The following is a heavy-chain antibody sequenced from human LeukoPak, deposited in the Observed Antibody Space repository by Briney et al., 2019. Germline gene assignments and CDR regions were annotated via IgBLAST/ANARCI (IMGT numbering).Heavy chain of an antibody. CDR2: INHSGST. D-gene: IGHD5-18*01. J-gene: IGHJ4*02. CDR3: ARDTGRASASSSDY. CDR1: GGSFSVYY. Sequence: SETLSLTCAVYGGSFSVYYWSWIRQPPGKGLEWIGEINHSGSTNYNPSLKSRVTISVGTSNNHFSLKLSSVTAADTAVYYCARDTGRASASSSDYWGQGTLVTVSS. V-gene: IGHV4-34*01.